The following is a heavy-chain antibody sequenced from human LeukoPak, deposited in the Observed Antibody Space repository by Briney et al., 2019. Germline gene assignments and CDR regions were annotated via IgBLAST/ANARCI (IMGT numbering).Heavy chain of an antibody. D-gene: IGHD6-19*01. V-gene: IGHV3-21*01. CDR1: GFTLSSYS. Sequence: GGSLRLSCAASGFTLSSYSMNWVRQAPGKGLEWVSSISSSSSYIYYADSVKGRFTISRDNAKNSLYLQMNSLRAEDTAVYYCASLVGSGRSTDYWGQGTLVTVSS. CDR2: ISSSSSYI. CDR3: ASLVGSGRSTDY. J-gene: IGHJ4*02.